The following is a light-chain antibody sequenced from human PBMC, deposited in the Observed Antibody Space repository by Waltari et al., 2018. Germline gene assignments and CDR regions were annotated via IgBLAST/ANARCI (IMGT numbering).Light chain of an antibody. CDR3: QRPNSWPIT. J-gene: IGKJ5*01. Sequence: EIVLTQSPATLSLSPGERATLSCRASQSDSKYLVWYQQRPGQAPRLLIYDASNRAIGIPARFSGSGPGIDFTLTINSLDHEEFPVEYCQRPNSWPITAGQRTRLVIK. CDR2: DAS. CDR1: QSDSKY. V-gene: IGKV3-11*01.